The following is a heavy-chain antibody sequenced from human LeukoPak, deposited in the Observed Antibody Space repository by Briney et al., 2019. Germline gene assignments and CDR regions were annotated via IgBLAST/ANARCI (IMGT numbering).Heavy chain of an antibody. V-gene: IGHV3-20*04. CDR1: GFAFDEHG. CDR3: ARAPITSPFYFDY. Sequence: GGSLRLSRIASGFAFDEHGMSWVRQVPGKGLEWVSGINWSGGSTGYADPLRGRFTISRDNAKNSLYLQMDSLRAEDTALYYCARAPITSPFYFDYWGQGTLVTVSS. D-gene: IGHD2-2*01. J-gene: IGHJ4*02. CDR2: INWSGGST.